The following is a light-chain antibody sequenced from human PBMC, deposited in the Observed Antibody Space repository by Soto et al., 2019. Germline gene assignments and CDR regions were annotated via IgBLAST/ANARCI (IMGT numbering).Light chain of an antibody. V-gene: IGKV3-15*01. Sequence: EIVMTQSPATLSVSPGGSATLSCRASQHVSSNFAWYRQKPGQAPTLLIYRASTRATGIPARFGGSGSGTDFTPTISSLQSEDFAVYYCQQYNNWPYTFGQGTKLEIK. CDR3: QQYNNWPYT. CDR1: QHVSSN. CDR2: RAS. J-gene: IGKJ2*01.